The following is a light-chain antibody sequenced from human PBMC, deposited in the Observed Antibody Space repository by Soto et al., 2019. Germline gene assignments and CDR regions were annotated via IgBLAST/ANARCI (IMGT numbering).Light chain of an antibody. V-gene: IGLV1-51*01. CDR2: DNN. J-gene: IGLJ1*01. CDR3: GTWDNSLSAYL. CDR1: SSDIGNNY. Sequence: SCSGSSSDIGNNYVSWYQQLPGTAPKLLIYDNNKRPSGIPDRFSGSKSGTSATLGITGLQTGDEADYYCGTWDNSLSAYLFGTGTKVTVL.